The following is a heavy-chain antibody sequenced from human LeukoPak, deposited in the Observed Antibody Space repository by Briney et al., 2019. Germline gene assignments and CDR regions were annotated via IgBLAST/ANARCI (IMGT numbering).Heavy chain of an antibody. CDR3: ARHDRDYYDSSGYIGH. D-gene: IGHD3-22*01. Sequence: SETLSLTCAVYGGSFSGYYWSWIRQPPGKGLEWIGEINHSGSTNYNPSLKSRVTISVDTSKNQFSLKLSPVTAADTAVYYCARHDRDYYDSSGYIGHWGQGTLVTVSS. J-gene: IGHJ1*01. CDR2: INHSGST. CDR1: GGSFSGYY. V-gene: IGHV4-34*01.